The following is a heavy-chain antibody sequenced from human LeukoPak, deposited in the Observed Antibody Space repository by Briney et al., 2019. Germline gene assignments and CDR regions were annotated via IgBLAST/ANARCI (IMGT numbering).Heavy chain of an antibody. CDR1: GFTFSSYW. CDR3: ARDDYGGRGEFDY. Sequence: PGGSLRLSCAASGFTFSSYWMHWVRQAPGKGLVWVSRINSDGSTTSYADSVKGRFTISRDNAKNTPYLQMNSLRAEDTAVYYCARDDYGGRGEFDYWGQGTLVTVSS. CDR2: INSDGSTT. V-gene: IGHV3-74*01. D-gene: IGHD4-23*01. J-gene: IGHJ4*02.